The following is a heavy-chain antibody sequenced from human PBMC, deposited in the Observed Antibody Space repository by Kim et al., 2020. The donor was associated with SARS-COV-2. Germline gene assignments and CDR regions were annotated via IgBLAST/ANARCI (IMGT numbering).Heavy chain of an antibody. CDR2: ISAYNGNT. J-gene: IGHJ4*02. CDR1: GYTFTSYG. Sequence: ASVKVSCKASGYTFTSYGISWVRQAPGQGLEWMGWISAYNGNTNYAQKLQGRVTMTTDTSTSTAYMELRSLRSDDTAVYYCASHMHCSSTSCYFGMDYWGQGTLVTVSS. V-gene: IGHV1-18*04. CDR3: ASHMHCSSTSCYFGMDY. D-gene: IGHD2-2*01.